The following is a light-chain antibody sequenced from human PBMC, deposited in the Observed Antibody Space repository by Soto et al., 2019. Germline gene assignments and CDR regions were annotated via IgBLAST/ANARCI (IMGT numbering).Light chain of an antibody. CDR1: QSVSSNY. CDR2: GAS. Sequence: EIVLTQSPGTLSLSPGERATLSCRASQSVSSNYLAWYQQKPGQAPRLLIYGASSRATGIPDRFSGSGSGTDFTLTISSLEPEEFAVYYCQQYCSSPLTFGGGTKVEIK. V-gene: IGKV3-20*01. J-gene: IGKJ4*01. CDR3: QQYCSSPLT.